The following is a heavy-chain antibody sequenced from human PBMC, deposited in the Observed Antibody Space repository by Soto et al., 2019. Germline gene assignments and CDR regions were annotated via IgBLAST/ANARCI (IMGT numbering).Heavy chain of an antibody. V-gene: IGHV4-59*01. CDR1: GGSISSYY. J-gene: IGHJ4*01. D-gene: IGHD5-12*01. CDR2: IYYSGST. Sequence: SETLSLTCTVSGGSISSYYWSWIRQPPGKGLEWIGYIYYSGSTNYNPSHKSRVTISVDTSKNQFSLKLSSVTAADTAVYYCARDAQIGRGYSVYDTYWGQGTLVTVSS. CDR3: ARDAQIGRGYSVYDTY.